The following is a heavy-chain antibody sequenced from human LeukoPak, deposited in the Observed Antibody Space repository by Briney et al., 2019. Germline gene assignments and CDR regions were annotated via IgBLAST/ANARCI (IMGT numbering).Heavy chain of an antibody. CDR1: GYSFSNYW. D-gene: IGHD3-22*01. CDR3: ARLHLYNTSGYSLYYFAY. V-gene: IGHV5-51*01. Sequence: GESLKISCKGSGYSFSNYWIGWVRQMPGKGLEWMGIIYPDDSATRYSPSFHGQVTISADKSISTAYLQWSSLKASDTAIYYCARLHLYNTSGYSLYYFAYWGQGTLVTVSS. J-gene: IGHJ4*02. CDR2: IYPDDSAT.